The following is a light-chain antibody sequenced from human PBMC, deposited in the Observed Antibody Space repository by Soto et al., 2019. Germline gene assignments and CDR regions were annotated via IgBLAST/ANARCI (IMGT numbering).Light chain of an antibody. CDR1: QSITDW. V-gene: IGKV1-5*03. J-gene: IGKJ1*01. CDR3: QYWDDYSWT. Sequence: DIQMTQSPSTLSASVGDRVTMTCRASQSITDWLAWYQQKPGKAPKFLIYKASKLEGGVPSRFSGSGSGTEFTLTISSVQPDDFATYYCQYWDDYSWTFGQGTKVEIK. CDR2: KAS.